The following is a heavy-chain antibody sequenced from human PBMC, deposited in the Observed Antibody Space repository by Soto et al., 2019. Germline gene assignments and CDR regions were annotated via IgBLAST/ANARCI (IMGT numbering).Heavy chain of an antibody. CDR1: GFTFSSYS. V-gene: IGHV3-21*01. CDR2: ISSSSSYI. D-gene: IGHD6-13*01. Sequence: EVQLVESGGGLVKPGGSLRLSCAASGFTFSSYSMNWVRQAPGKGLEWVSSISSSSSYIYYADSVKGRFTISRDNAKNSLYLQMNSLRAEDTAVYYCARIWSSSWTGYYYGMDVWGQGTTVTVSS. CDR3: ARIWSSSWTGYYYGMDV. J-gene: IGHJ6*02.